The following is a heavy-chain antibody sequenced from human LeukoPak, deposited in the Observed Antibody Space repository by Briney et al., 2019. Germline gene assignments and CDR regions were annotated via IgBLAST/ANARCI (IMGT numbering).Heavy chain of an antibody. CDR2: IKSDGST. CDR3: AKNGTRAEPENY. D-gene: IGHD2/OR15-2a*01. CDR1: GFTFSTYW. J-gene: IGHJ4*02. Sequence: PTGGSLRLSCAASGFTFSTYWMHWVRQAPGKGLVWVSRIKSDGSTNYADSVKGRFTISRDNAKNTVSLQMNSLRPEDTGVYYCAKNGTRAEPENYWGQGTLVTVSS. V-gene: IGHV3-74*01.